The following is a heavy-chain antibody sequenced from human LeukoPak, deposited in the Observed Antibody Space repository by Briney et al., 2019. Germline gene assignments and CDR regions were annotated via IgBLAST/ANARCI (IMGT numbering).Heavy chain of an antibody. CDR3: ARVGVVVPAVPRGLDY. CDR2: INPSGGSI. V-gene: IGHV1-46*01. J-gene: IGHJ4*02. CDR1: GYAFTSYY. Sequence: ASVKVSCKASGYAFTSYYMHWVRQAPGQGLEWMGIINPSGGSISYAQKFQGRVTMTRDMSTSTVYMELSSLRSEDTAVYYCARVGVVVPAVPRGLDYWGQGTLVTVSS. D-gene: IGHD2-2*01.